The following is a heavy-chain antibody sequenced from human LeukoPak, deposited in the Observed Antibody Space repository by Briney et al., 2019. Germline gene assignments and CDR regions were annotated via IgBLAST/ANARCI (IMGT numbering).Heavy chain of an antibody. Sequence: GGSLRLSCAASGFTFSSYAMSWVRQAPGKGLEWVSAISGSGGSTYYADSVKGRFTISRDNSKNTLYLQMNSLRAEETAVYYCVSTSSYYYYYYGMDVWGQGTTVTVSS. J-gene: IGHJ6*02. D-gene: IGHD2-2*01. V-gene: IGHV3-23*01. CDR1: GFTFSSYA. CDR2: ISGSGGST. CDR3: VSTSSYYYYYYGMDV.